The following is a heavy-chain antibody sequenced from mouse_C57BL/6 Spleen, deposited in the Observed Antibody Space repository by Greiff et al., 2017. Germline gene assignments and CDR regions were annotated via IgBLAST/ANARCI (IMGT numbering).Heavy chain of an antibody. CDR2: ISYDGSN. Sequence: EVQLQESGPGLVKPSQSLSLTCSVTGYSITSGYYWNWIRQFPGNKLEWMGYISYDGSNNYNPSLKNRISITRDTSKNQFFLKLNSVTTEDTATYYCARERGHYYAMDYWGQGTSVTVSS. J-gene: IGHJ4*01. CDR3: ARERGHYYAMDY. V-gene: IGHV3-6*01. CDR1: GYSITSGYY.